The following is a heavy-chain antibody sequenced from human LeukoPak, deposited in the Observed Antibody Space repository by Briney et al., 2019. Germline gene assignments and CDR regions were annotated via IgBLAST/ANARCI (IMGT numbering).Heavy chain of an antibody. J-gene: IGHJ4*02. CDR3: AKDADIVATNFDY. CDR1: GFAFSSFG. V-gene: IGHV3-30*18. Sequence: GRSLRLSCAASGFAFSSFGMPWVRQAPGKGLEWVTVISYDGSNKYYADSVKGRFTISRDNSKNTLYLQMNSLRAEDTAVYCCAKDADIVATNFDYWGQGTLVTVSS. D-gene: IGHD5-12*01. CDR2: ISYDGSNK.